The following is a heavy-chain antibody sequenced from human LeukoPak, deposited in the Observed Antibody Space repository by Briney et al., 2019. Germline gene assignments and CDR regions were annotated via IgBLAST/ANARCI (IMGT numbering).Heavy chain of an antibody. Sequence: GGSLRLSCAASGFSLSAYWMTWVRQAPGKGLEWVANINPDGGDKKYVDSVKGRFTISRDNAKNSLYLQMNSLRAEDTAVYYCATIQLWKFDYWGQGALVTVSS. D-gene: IGHD5-18*01. CDR1: GFSLSAYW. V-gene: IGHV3-7*01. CDR3: ATIQLWKFDY. CDR2: INPDGGDK. J-gene: IGHJ4*02.